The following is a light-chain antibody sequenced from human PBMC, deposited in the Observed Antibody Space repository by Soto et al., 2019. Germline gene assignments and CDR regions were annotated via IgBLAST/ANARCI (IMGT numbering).Light chain of an antibody. Sequence: EIVLTQSPGTLSLSPGERATLSYRASQSVSDMYLAWYQHKPGQAPRLLIYASNRATGIPDRFSGSGSGTDFTLTINRLEPEDFAVYYCQHYGTSALFGPGTKVEIK. J-gene: IGKJ3*01. CDR2: AS. V-gene: IGKV3-20*01. CDR1: QSVSDMY. CDR3: QHYGTSAL.